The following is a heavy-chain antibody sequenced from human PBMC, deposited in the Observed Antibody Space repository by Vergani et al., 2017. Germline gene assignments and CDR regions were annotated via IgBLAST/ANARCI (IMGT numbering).Heavy chain of an antibody. CDR2: IIPILGIA. J-gene: IGHJ4*02. CDR1: GGTFSSYA. CDR3: ARELQFSSSRXFDC. V-gene: IGHV1-69*04. Sequence: QVQLVQSGAEVKKPGSSVKVSCKASGGTFSSYAISWVRQAPGQGLEWMGRIIPILGIANYAQKFQGRVTITADKSTSTAYMELSSLRSEDTAVYYCARELQFSSSRXFDCWGQGTLVTVSA. D-gene: IGHD6-6*01.